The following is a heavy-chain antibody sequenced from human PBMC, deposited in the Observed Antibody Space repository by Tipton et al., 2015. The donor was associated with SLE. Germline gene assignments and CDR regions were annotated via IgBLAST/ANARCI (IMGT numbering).Heavy chain of an antibody. CDR3: ARGGAFDY. J-gene: IGHJ4*02. Sequence: TLSLTCVVSGYSISSGYYWGWIRQPPGKGLEWVGSIYHGGTYYNPSLKSRVTISVDTSKNQFSLKLSSVTAADTAVYYCARGGAFDYWGQGTLVTVSS. D-gene: IGHD1-26*01. CDR1: GYSISSGYY. CDR2: IYHGGT. V-gene: IGHV4-38-2*01.